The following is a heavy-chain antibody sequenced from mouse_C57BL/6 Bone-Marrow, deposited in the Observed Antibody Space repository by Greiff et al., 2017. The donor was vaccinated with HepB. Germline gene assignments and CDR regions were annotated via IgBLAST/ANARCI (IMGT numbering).Heavy chain of an antibody. CDR3: ATITTVVARRVGY. D-gene: IGHD1-1*01. Sequence: VQLQQSGPELVKPGASVKISCKASGYTFTDYYMNWVKQSHGKSLEWIGYINPNNGGTSYNQKFKGKATLTVDKYSSTAYMELRSLTSEDSAVYYCATITTVVARRVGYWGQGTTLTVSS. CDR2: INPNNGGT. V-gene: IGHV1-26*01. CDR1: GYTFTDYY. J-gene: IGHJ2*01.